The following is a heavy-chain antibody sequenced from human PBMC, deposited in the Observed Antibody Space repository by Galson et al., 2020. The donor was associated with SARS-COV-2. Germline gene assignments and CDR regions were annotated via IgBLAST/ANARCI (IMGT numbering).Heavy chain of an antibody. CDR2: IYYSGST. D-gene: IGHD6-6*01. Sequence: SETLSLTCTVSGGSISSSSYYWGWIRQPPGKGLEWIGSIYYSGSTYYNPSLKSRVTISVDTSKNQFSLKLSSVTAADTAVYYCARDDYSSWSVDYWGQGTLVTVSS. CDR3: ARDDYSSWSVDY. CDR1: GGSISSSSYY. J-gene: IGHJ4*02. V-gene: IGHV4-39*07.